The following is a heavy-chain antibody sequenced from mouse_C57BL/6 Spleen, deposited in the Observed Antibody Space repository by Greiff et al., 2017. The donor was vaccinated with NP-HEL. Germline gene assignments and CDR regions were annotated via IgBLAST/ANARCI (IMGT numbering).Heavy chain of an antibody. Sequence: QVQLKQPGAELVKPGASVKLSCKASGYTFTSYWMHWVKQRPGQGLEWIGMIHPNSGSTNYNEKFKSKATLTVDKSSSTAYMQLSSLTSEDSAVYYCARSDGNYVDYYAMDYWGQGTSVTVSS. CDR1: GYTFTSYW. CDR2: IHPNSGST. CDR3: ARSDGNYVDYYAMDY. D-gene: IGHD2-1*01. V-gene: IGHV1-64*01. J-gene: IGHJ4*01.